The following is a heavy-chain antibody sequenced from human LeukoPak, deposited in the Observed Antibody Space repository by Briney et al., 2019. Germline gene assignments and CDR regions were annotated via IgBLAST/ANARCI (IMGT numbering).Heavy chain of an antibody. Sequence: KTSETLSLTSSVSGYSFTSGHYWGWIRQPPGKGLEWIANIYHTGSAHYNPSLRSRVTISVDTSTNQLSLKLSSVTAADTAVYYCARYCTSTTCILRGFDYWGQGTLVTVSS. CDR1: GYSFTSGHY. J-gene: IGHJ4*02. CDR2: IYHTGSA. V-gene: IGHV4-38-2*01. D-gene: IGHD2-2*01. CDR3: ARYCTSTTCILRGFDY.